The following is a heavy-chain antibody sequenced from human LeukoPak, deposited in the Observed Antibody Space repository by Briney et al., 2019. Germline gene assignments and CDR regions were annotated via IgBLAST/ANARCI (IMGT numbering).Heavy chain of an antibody. D-gene: IGHD3-3*01. Sequence: SETLSLTCDVSGDSISSYCWSWIRQPPGKGLEWIGYIYYSGSTNYNPSLKSRVTISVDRSKNDFSLNLSSVTAADTAVYYCARDLRIGVDSPNRFDPWGQGTLVTVSS. CDR2: IYYSGST. V-gene: IGHV4-59*12. J-gene: IGHJ5*02. CDR1: GDSISSYC. CDR3: ARDLRIGVDSPNRFDP.